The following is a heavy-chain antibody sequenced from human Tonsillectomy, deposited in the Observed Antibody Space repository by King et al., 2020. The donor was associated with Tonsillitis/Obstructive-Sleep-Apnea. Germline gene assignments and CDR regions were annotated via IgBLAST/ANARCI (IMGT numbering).Heavy chain of an antibody. CDR3: ARGIRGDNDAFDI. CDR1: GGSISSYY. V-gene: IGHV4-59*01. J-gene: IGHJ3*02. D-gene: IGHD3-10*01. Sequence: MQLQESGLGLVKPSETLSLTCTVSGGSISSYYWSWIRQPPGKGLEWIGYIYYSGSTNYNPSLKSRVTISVDTSKNQFSLKLSSVTAADTAVYYCARGIRGDNDAFDIWGQGTMVTVSS. CDR2: IYYSGST.